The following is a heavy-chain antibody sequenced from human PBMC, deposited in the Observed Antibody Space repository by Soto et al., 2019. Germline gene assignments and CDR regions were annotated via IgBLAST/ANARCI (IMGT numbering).Heavy chain of an antibody. CDR3: ARVGGYYGDYPNFDY. CDR2: IYYSGTT. V-gene: IGHV4-59*01. D-gene: IGHD4-17*01. Sequence: SETLSLTCTVSGGPISPYYWSWIRQPPGKGLEWIGSIYYSGTTKYNPSLKSRVTISADTSKNHFSLKLSSVTAADTAVYYCARVGGYYGDYPNFDYWGQGTLVTVSS. CDR1: GGPISPYY. J-gene: IGHJ4*02.